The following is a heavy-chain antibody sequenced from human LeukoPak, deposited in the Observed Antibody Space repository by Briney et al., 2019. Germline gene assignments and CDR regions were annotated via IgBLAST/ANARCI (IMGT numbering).Heavy chain of an antibody. CDR3: ARVVRNYDILTGYYTEIDY. D-gene: IGHD3-9*01. CDR2: IYTSGST. V-gene: IGHV4-4*07. Sequence: PSETLSLTCTVSGGSISSYYWSWIRQPAGKGLEWIGHIYTSGSTNYNPSLKSRVTMSVDTSKNQFSLKLSSVTAADTAVYYCARVVRNYDILTGYYTEIDYWGQGTLVTVSS. CDR1: GGSISSYY. J-gene: IGHJ4*02.